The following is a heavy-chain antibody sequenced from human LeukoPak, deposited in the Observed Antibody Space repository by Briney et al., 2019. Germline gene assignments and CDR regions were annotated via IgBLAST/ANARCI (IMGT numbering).Heavy chain of an antibody. CDR3: ASTQNPHSSSWSSHNWFDP. Sequence: PSETLSLTCTVSGGSISSSSYYWGWIRQPPGKGLEWIGSICYSGSTYYNPSLKSRVTISVDTSKNQFSLKLSSVTAADTAVYYCASTQNPHSSSWSSHNWFDPWGQGTLVTVSS. D-gene: IGHD6-13*01. CDR1: GGSISSSSYY. V-gene: IGHV4-39*01. J-gene: IGHJ5*02. CDR2: ICYSGST.